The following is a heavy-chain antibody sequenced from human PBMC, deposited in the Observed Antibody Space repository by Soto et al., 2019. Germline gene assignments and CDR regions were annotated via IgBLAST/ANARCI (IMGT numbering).Heavy chain of an antibody. CDR2: IYYSGST. Sequence: SSVYRGWLRNIPGKGLEWIGYIYYSGSTNYNPSLKSRVTISVDTSKNQFSLKLTFVTAADTAVYYCAAGAAAVNVAAPTNWGQRTSVTVSP. CDR1: SSVY. CDR3: AAGAAAVNVAAPTN. V-gene: IGHV4-59*01. J-gene: IGHJ4*02. D-gene: IGHD6-13*01.